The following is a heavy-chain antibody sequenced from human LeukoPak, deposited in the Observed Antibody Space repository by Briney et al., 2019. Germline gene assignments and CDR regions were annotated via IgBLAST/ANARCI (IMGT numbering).Heavy chain of an antibody. Sequence: GGSLRLSCAASGFTFSSYAMHWVRQAPGKGLEWVAVISYDGSNKYYADSVKGRFTISRDNSKNTLYLQMDSLRAEDTALYYCARDPDLIYGSGRPKRWFDPWGQGTLVTVSS. D-gene: IGHD3-10*01. V-gene: IGHV3-30-3*01. CDR3: ARDPDLIYGSGRPKRWFDP. CDR2: ISYDGSNK. J-gene: IGHJ5*02. CDR1: GFTFSSYA.